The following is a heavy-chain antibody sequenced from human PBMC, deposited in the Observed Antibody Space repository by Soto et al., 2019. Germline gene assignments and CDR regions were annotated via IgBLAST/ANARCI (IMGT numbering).Heavy chain of an antibody. CDR1: GGSISSYY. Sequence: SETLSLTCTVSGGSISSYYWSWIRQPPGKGLEWIGYIYYSGSTNYNPSLKSRVTISVDTSKNQFSLKLSSVTAADTAVYYCARANRPGEPIDYWGHGTLVTVSS. V-gene: IGHV4-59*01. D-gene: IGHD3-16*01. CDR2: IYYSGST. J-gene: IGHJ4*01. CDR3: ARANRPGEPIDY.